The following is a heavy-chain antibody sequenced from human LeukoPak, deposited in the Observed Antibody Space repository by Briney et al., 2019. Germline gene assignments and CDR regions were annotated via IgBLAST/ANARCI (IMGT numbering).Heavy chain of an antibody. Sequence: GASVKVSCKASGGTFSSYAISWVRQAPGQGLEWMGGIIPIFGTANYAQKFQGRVTITADESTSTAYMELSSLRSEDTAVYYCAREGYCGGDCYSFDYWGQGTLVTVSS. D-gene: IGHD2-21*01. V-gene: IGHV1-69*13. CDR1: GGTFSSYA. CDR2: IIPIFGTA. J-gene: IGHJ4*02. CDR3: AREGYCGGDCYSFDY.